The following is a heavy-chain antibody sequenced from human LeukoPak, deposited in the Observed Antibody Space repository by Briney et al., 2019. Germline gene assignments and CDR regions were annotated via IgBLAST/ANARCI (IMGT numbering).Heavy chain of an antibody. CDR1: GFTFSSYA. CDR2: ISGSGGST. Sequence: PGGSLRLSCAASGFTFSSYAMSWVRQAPGEGLEWVSAISGSGGSTYYTDSVKGRFTISRDNSKNTLYLQMNSLRVEDTAIYYCAKAYYYDSTGSIDAFDIWGQGTMVSVSS. J-gene: IGHJ3*02. D-gene: IGHD3-22*01. V-gene: IGHV3-23*01. CDR3: AKAYYYDSTGSIDAFDI.